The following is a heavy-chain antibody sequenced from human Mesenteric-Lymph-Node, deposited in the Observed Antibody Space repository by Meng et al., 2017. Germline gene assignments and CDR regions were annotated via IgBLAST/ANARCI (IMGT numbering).Heavy chain of an antibody. CDR3: ATKTGSAAFDI. J-gene: IGHJ3*02. Sequence: GESLKISCAASGFTFSNYWMGWVRQAPGKGLEWVANINGDGSQKYYEASVKGRFTISRDNAENSLFLQMNSLGAEDTAVYYCATKTGSAAFDIWGQGTMVTVSS. CDR2: INGDGSQK. D-gene: IGHD2-15*01. V-gene: IGHV3-7*01. CDR1: GFTFSNYW.